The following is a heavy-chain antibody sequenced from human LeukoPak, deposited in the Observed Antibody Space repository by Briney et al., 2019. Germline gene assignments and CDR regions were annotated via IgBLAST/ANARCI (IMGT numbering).Heavy chain of an antibody. D-gene: IGHD3-10*01. V-gene: IGHV3-48*04. CDR2: ISSSGSTI. CDR1: GITFNDSN. J-gene: IGHJ4*02. CDR3: ARGEYYFDY. Sequence: GGSLRLSCTASGITFNDSNMNWVRQAPGEGLEWVSYISSSGSTIYYADSVKGRFTISRDNAKNSLYLQMNSLRAEDTAVYYCARGEYYFDYWGQGTLVTVSS.